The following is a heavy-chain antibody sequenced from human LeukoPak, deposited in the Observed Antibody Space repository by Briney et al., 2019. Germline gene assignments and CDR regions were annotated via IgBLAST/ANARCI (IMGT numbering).Heavy chain of an antibody. V-gene: IGHV4-59*01. CDR2: IYYSGST. CDR3: ALTAAGTHSFDY. Sequence: PSETLSLTCTVSGGSISSYYWSWIRQPPGKGLEWIGYIYYSGSTNYNPSLRSRVTISVDTSKNQFSLKLSSVTAADTAVYYCALTAAGTHSFDYWGQGTLVTVSS. D-gene: IGHD6-13*01. J-gene: IGHJ4*02. CDR1: GGSISSYY.